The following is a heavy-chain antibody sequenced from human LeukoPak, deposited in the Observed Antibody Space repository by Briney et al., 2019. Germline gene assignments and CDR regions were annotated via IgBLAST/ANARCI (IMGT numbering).Heavy chain of an antibody. J-gene: IGHJ4*02. V-gene: IGHV3-74*01. D-gene: IGHD2-15*01. CDR3: ARVGFGGGSPFDY. CDR1: GFTFSSYW. CDR2: IDSDGGSI. Sequence: GGSLRLSCAPSGFTFSSYWMHWVRQAPGKGLVWVSRIDSDGGSIRYADTVKGRFTISRDNAKNTVSLQMNSLRPEDTAVYYCARVGFGGGSPFDYWGQGTLVTVSS.